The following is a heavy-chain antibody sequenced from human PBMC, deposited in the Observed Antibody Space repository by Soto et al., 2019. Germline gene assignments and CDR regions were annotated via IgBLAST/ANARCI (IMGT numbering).Heavy chain of an antibody. Sequence: SETLSLTCTVSGASINSNVHYWGWVRQPPGKGLEWIASVFYTGSPYHNPSLESRVSISVDTSDNQFSLKVTSVTAADTGIYYCARHPFGGYAFDSWGQGTLVTVSS. CDR1: GASINSNVHY. D-gene: IGHD3-16*01. J-gene: IGHJ4*02. V-gene: IGHV4-39*01. CDR3: ARHPFGGYAFDS. CDR2: VFYTGSP.